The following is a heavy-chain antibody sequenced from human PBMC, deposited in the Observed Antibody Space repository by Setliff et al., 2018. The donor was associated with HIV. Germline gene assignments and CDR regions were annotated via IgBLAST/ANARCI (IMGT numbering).Heavy chain of an antibody. CDR3: ARSPLNYYDKSDAFDI. J-gene: IGHJ3*02. Sequence: PGGSISSGGYYWSWIRQLPGKGLECIGYIYYSGSTYYNPSLKSLVTISVDTSKNQFSLKLSSVTAADTAVYYCARSPLNYYDKSDAFDIWGQGTMVTVSS. V-gene: IGHV4-31*01. CDR1: GGSISSGGYY. D-gene: IGHD3-22*01. CDR2: IYYSGST.